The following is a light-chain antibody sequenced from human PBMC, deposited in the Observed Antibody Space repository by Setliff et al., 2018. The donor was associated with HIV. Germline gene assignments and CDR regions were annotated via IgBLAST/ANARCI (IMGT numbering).Light chain of an antibody. J-gene: IGLJ3*02. Sequence: QSALTQPPSVSGSPGQSVTISCTGTSSDVGSYNRVSWYQQHPGKAPKLVIFDVTNRPSGVSNRYSGSKSGNTASLTISGLQAEDEADYYCSSYTSNSTFWVFGGGTKVTV. CDR2: DVT. V-gene: IGLV2-14*03. CDR1: SSDVGSYNR. CDR3: SSYTSNSTFWV.